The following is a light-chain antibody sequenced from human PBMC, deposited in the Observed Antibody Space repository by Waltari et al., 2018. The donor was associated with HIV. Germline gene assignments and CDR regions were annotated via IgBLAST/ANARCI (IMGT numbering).Light chain of an antibody. Sequence: SSELTQDPSVSVALGQTVRITRQGDSLRSYYASWYQQKSGQAPVVVFFGRNNRPSVSPDRFSGSSSGNTASLTITGAQAEDEADYYCHSRDSSGYHVVFGGGTKVTVL. J-gene: IGLJ2*01. V-gene: IGLV3-19*01. CDR3: HSRDSSGYHVV. CDR2: GRN. CDR1: SLRSYY.